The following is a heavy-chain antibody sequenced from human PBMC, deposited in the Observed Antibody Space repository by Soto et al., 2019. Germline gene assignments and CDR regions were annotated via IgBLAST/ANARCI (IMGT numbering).Heavy chain of an antibody. CDR2: IIPIFGTA. Sequence: WASVKVSCKACGWTFSSYAISWVGQAAGQGREWMGGIIPIFGTANYAQKFQGRVTITADESTSTAYMELSSLRSEDTAVYYCARRTGHCSSTSCYTQYYYYYGMEVWGQGTTVTVSS. J-gene: IGHJ6*02. CDR3: ARRTGHCSSTSCYTQYYYYYGMEV. CDR1: GWTFSSYA. V-gene: IGHV1-69*13. D-gene: IGHD2-2*02.